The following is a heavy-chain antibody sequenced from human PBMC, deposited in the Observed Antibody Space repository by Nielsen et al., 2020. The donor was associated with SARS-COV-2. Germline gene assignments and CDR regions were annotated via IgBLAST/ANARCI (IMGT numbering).Heavy chain of an antibody. Sequence: ASVKVSCKASGYTFTSYGISWVRQAPGQGLEWVGWISAYNGNTNYAQKLQGRATMTTDTSTSTAYMELRSLRSDDTAVYYCARVVRKITFGGVIAHFDYWGQGTLVTVSS. V-gene: IGHV1-18*01. CDR1: GYTFTSYG. J-gene: IGHJ4*02. CDR2: ISAYNGNT. D-gene: IGHD3-16*02. CDR3: ARVVRKITFGGVIAHFDY.